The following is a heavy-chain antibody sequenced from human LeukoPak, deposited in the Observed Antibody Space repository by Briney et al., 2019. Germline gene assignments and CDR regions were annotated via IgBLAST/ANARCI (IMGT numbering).Heavy chain of an antibody. CDR2: VNEDGRTT. V-gene: IGHV3-74*01. CDR3: ARDHSSWAFDY. Sequence: PGGSLRLSCAASGFTFSKYWMHWVRQTPGKGLVWVSRVNEDGRTTTYADSVKGRFTISRDNAKNSLYLQMNSLRAEDTAVYYCARDHSSWAFDYWGQGTLVTVSS. J-gene: IGHJ4*02. D-gene: IGHD6-13*01. CDR1: GFTFSKYW.